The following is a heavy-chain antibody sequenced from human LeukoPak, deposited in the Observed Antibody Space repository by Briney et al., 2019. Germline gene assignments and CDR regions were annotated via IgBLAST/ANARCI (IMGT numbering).Heavy chain of an antibody. CDR3: ARVLGYCSSTSCYPYNWFDS. J-gene: IGHJ5*01. CDR2: IYYSGST. Sequence: PSETLSLTCTVSGGSISSYYWSWIRQPPGKGLEWIGYIYYSGSTNYNPSLKSRVTISVDTSKNQFSLKLSSVTAADTAVYYCARVLGYCSSTSCYPYNWFDSWGQGTLVTVSS. V-gene: IGHV4-59*01. CDR1: GGSISSYY. D-gene: IGHD2-2*01.